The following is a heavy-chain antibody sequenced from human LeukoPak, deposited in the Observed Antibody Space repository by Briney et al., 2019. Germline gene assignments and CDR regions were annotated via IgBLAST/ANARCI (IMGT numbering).Heavy chain of an antibody. D-gene: IGHD1-26*01. CDR1: GYTFTSYG. J-gene: IGHJ4*02. V-gene: IGHV1-18*01. Sequence: ASVKVSCKASGYTFTSYGISWVRQAPGQGLEWMGWISAYNGNTNYAQKVQGRVTMTTDTSTSTAYMELRSLRSDDTAVYYCAVGLGGLVGALFDYWGQGTLVTVSS. CDR2: ISAYNGNT. CDR3: AVGLGGLVGALFDY.